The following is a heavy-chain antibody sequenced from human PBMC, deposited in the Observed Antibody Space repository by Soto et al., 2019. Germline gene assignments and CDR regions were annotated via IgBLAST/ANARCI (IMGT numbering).Heavy chain of an antibody. CDR3: ARGYYDSSGMNWFDP. CDR1: GYTFTSYG. CDR2: ISASGGST. D-gene: IGHD3-22*01. Sequence: GASVKVSCTASGYTFTSYGISWVRQAPGQGLEWMGIISASGGSTSYAQKFQGRVTMTRDTSTSTVYMELSSLRSEDTAVYYCARGYYDSSGMNWFDPWGQGTLVTVSS. V-gene: IGHV1-46*01. J-gene: IGHJ5*02.